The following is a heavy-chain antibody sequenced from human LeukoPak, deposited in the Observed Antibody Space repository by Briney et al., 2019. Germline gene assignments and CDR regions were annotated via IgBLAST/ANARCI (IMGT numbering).Heavy chain of an antibody. Sequence: GGSLRLSCAASGFTFSTYAMSWVRQAPGKGLEWVSAFSGSGGTTYYADSVKGRFTISRDNSKNTLYLQMNSLRAEDTAIYYCAKESGYDSTYQFDYWGQGTLVTVSS. J-gene: IGHJ4*02. CDR1: GFTFSTYA. CDR3: AKESGYDSTYQFDY. D-gene: IGHD5-12*01. V-gene: IGHV3-23*01. CDR2: FSGSGGTT.